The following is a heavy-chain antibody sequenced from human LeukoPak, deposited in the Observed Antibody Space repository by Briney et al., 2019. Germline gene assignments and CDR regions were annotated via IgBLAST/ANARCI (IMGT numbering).Heavy chain of an antibody. J-gene: IGHJ6*02. CDR3: AREISSSRSNGMDV. CDR2: INPNSGGT. CDR1: GYTFTGYY. D-gene: IGHD6-13*01. Sequence: GASVKVSCKASGYTFTGYYMHWVRQAPGQGLEWVGWINPNSGGTNYAQKFQGRVTMTRDTSISTAYMELSRLRSDDTAVYYCAREISSSRSNGMDVWGQGTTVTVSS. V-gene: IGHV1-2*02.